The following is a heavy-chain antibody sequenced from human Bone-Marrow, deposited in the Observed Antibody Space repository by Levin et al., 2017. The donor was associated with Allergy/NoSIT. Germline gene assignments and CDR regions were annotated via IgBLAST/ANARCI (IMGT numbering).Heavy chain of an antibody. CDR3: AKDLVPAALRGWFDT. V-gene: IGHV3-23*01. CDR2: ITASSGRT. CDR1: EFAFSSFA. Sequence: GGSLRLSCTASEFAFSSFAITWVRQAPGKGLEWVSSITASSGRTYYADSVKGRFTISRDNSMNTVYLEMNSLRVDDTALYYCAKDLVPAALRGWFDTWGQGALVTVSS. D-gene: IGHD2-2*01. J-gene: IGHJ5*02.